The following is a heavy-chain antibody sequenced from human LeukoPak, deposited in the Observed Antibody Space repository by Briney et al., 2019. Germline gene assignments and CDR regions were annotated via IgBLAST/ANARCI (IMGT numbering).Heavy chain of an antibody. V-gene: IGHV1-2*02. CDR1: GYTFTGYY. CDR3: ARMWSTATSGWNWFDP. J-gene: IGHJ5*02. CDR2: INPNSGDT. Sequence: ASVKLSCKASGYTFTGYYMHWVRQAPGQGLEWMGWINPNSGDTNYAQKFQGRVTMTRDTSISTAYMELSSLRSDDTAMYYCARMWSTATSGWNWFDPWGQGTLVTVSS. D-gene: IGHD6-13*01.